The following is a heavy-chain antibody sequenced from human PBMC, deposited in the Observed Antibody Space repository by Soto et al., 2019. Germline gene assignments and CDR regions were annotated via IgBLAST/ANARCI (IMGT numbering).Heavy chain of an antibody. CDR2: IWYDGSKK. CDR3: VRDASYYSLWSGYYPSRNGMDV. V-gene: IGHV3-33*01. J-gene: IGHJ6*02. CDR1: GFTFSSFG. D-gene: IGHD3-3*01. Sequence: QVQVVESGGGVVQPGRSLRLSCAASGFTFSSFGMHWVRQAPGKGLEWVSLIWYDGSKKSYGDSVKGRFTISRDNSRNTVYLRMNSLRADDTAVYYCVRDASYYSLWSGYYPSRNGMDVWGQGTRVTVSS.